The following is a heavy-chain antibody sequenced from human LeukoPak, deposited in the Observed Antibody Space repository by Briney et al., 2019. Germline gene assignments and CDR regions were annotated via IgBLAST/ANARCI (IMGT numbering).Heavy chain of an antibody. CDR1: GGSFSGYY. CDR2: INHSGST. V-gene: IGHV4-34*01. D-gene: IGHD5-18*01. J-gene: IGHJ6*03. CDR3: ARATAMVNIYYYYMDV. Sequence: PSETLSLTCAVYGGSFSGYYWSWIRQPPGKGLEWIGEINHSGSTNYNPSLKSRVTISVDTSKNQLSLSLSSVTAADTAVYFCARATAMVNIYYYYMDVWGKGTTVTVPS.